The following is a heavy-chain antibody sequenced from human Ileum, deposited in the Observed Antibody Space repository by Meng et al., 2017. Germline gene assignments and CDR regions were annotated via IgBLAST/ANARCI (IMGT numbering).Heavy chain of an antibody. Sequence: QVQAQESGTGLVRPSDTLSLICAVSGGFVSSSGNPRGSIRQPQGKGMEWIGYASTNYNPSLKSRVTISVDTSKNQFSLLQTSVTAADTAVYYCARDHWGSLDYWGQGVLVTVSS. V-gene: IGHV4-61*08. CDR2: AST. CDR1: GGFVSSSGNP. CDR3: ARDHWGSLDY. J-gene: IGHJ4*02. D-gene: IGHD7-27*01.